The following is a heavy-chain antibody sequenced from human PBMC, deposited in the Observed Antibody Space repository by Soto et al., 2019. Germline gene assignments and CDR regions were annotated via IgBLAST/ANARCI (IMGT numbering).Heavy chain of an antibody. J-gene: IGHJ4*02. Sequence: GGSLRLSCAASGFTFSNYGMHWVRQALGKGLEWVAVISYDGSNEYYVDSVKGRFTISRDNSKNTLYLQMNSLRAEDTAVHYCAKVVHSSTWYRYFDYWGQGTLVTVSS. V-gene: IGHV3-30*18. CDR3: AKVVHSSTWYRYFDY. D-gene: IGHD6-13*01. CDR2: ISYDGSNE. CDR1: GFTFSNYG.